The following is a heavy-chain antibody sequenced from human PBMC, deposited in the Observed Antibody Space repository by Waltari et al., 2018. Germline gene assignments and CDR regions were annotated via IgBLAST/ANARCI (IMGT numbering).Heavy chain of an antibody. Sequence: EVQLVQSGAEVKKPGESLKISCKGSGYSFTSYWIGWVRQMPGKGLEWMGIIYPGDADTRYSPSFQGKVTISADKSISTAYLQWSSLKASDTAMYYCARQKYYDFWSGYGDYYGMDVWGQGTTVTVSS. D-gene: IGHD3-3*01. CDR3: ARQKYYDFWSGYGDYYGMDV. CDR2: IYPGDADT. CDR1: GYSFTSYW. J-gene: IGHJ6*02. V-gene: IGHV5-51*01.